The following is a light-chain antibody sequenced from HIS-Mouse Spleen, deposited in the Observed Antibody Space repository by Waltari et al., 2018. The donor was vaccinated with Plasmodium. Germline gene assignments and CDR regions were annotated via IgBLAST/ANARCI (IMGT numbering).Light chain of an antibody. V-gene: IGKV3-11*01. CDR1: QSVSSY. Sequence: IVLTQSPATLSLSPGARATLSCRASQSVSSYLAWYQQKPGQAPRLLIYDASNRATGIPARFSGSGSGTDFTLTISSLEPEDFAVYYCQQRSNWPRVLTFGGGTKVEIK. J-gene: IGKJ4*01. CDR2: DAS. CDR3: QQRSNWPRVLT.